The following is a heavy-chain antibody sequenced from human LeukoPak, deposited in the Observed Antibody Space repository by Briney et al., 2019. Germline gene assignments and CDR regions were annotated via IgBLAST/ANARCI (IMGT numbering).Heavy chain of an antibody. CDR1: GFTFSSYG. Sequence: PGGSLRLSCAASGFTFSSYGMHWVRQAPGKGLEWVAVISYDGSNKYYADSVKGRFTISRDNSKNTLYLQMNSLRAVDTAVYYCARELTYDYVWGSYRYFDYWGQGTLVTVSS. J-gene: IGHJ4*02. D-gene: IGHD3-16*02. CDR3: ARELTYDYVWGSYRYFDY. CDR2: ISYDGSNK. V-gene: IGHV3-33*01.